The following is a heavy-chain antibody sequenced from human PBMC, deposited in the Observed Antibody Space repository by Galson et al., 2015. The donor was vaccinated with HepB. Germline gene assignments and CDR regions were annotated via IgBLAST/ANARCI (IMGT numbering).Heavy chain of an antibody. J-gene: IGHJ6*02. V-gene: IGHV3-9*01. CDR3: AKDMGDTVVVPAAQVSSYYYGMDV. CDR1: GFTFDDYA. CDR2: MSWDGGRV. Sequence: SLRLSCAASGFTFDDYAMHWVRQAPGKGLEWVSGMSWDGGRVVYADSVKGRFTISRDNAKNSLYLQMNSLRAEDTALYYCAKDMGDTVVVPAAQVSSYYYGMDVWGQGTTVTVSS. D-gene: IGHD2-2*01.